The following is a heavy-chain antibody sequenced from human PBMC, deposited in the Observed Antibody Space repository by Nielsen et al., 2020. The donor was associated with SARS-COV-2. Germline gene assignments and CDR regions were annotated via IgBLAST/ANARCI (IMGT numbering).Heavy chain of an antibody. CDR1: GFTFSSYA. Sequence: GESLKISCAASGFTFSSYAMHWARQAPGKGLEWVAVISHDGSNKYYADSVKGRFTISRDNSKNTLYLQMNSLRAEDTAVYYCARDYDSSGYYPDYWGQGTLVTVSS. CDR2: ISHDGSNK. CDR3: ARDYDSSGYYPDY. V-gene: IGHV3-30*04. D-gene: IGHD3-22*01. J-gene: IGHJ4*02.